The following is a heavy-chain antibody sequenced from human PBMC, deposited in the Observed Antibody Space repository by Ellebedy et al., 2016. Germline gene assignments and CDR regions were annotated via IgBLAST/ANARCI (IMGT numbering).Heavy chain of an antibody. CDR3: AVEGSASDAFEI. D-gene: IGHD2-2*01. V-gene: IGHV4-30-4*01. CDR1: GGSITSGDYY. Sequence: SETLSLXXNVSGGSITSGDYYWSWIRQPPGKGLEWIGYIYHSGNTYYNPSLRSRLTISLDTSKSQFSLRLTSVIAADTAVYYCAVEGSASDAFEIWGQGTMVTVSS. J-gene: IGHJ3*02. CDR2: IYHSGNT.